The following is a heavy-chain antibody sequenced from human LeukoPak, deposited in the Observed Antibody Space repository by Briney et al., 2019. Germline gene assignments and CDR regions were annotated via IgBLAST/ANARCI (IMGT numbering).Heavy chain of an antibody. CDR2: INPNSGGT. CDR3: ARAVGATTGYYFDY. J-gene: IGHJ4*02. Sequence: ASVKVSCKASGYTFTGYYMHWVRQAPGRGLEWMGWINPNSGGTNYAQKFQGRVTMTRDTSISTAYMELSRLRSDDTAVYYCARAVGATTGYYFDYWGQGTLVTVSS. D-gene: IGHD1-26*01. CDR1: GYTFTGYY. V-gene: IGHV1-2*02.